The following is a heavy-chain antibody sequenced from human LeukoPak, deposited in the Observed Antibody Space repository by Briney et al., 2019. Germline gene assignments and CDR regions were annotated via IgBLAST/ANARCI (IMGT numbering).Heavy chain of an antibody. J-gene: IGHJ4*02. CDR3: VKRTMAGVLERRTYYFDY. Sequence: GGSLRLSCAASGFTFSNTAMSWVHQAPGKGLEWLSIISGSGLNAYYADSVKDRFTISRDNSKSTLFLQMNSLRAEDTALYYCVKRTMAGVLERRTYYFDYWGQGSLVTVSP. D-gene: IGHD2-2*01. CDR2: ISGSGLNA. V-gene: IGHV3-23*01. CDR1: GFTFSNTA.